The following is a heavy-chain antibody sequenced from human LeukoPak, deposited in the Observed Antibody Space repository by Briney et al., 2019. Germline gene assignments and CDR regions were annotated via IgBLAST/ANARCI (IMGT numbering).Heavy chain of an antibody. J-gene: IGHJ3*02. CDR1: GFTFSSYA. CDR2: IRYDGSNR. Sequence: GGSLRLSCAASGFTFSSYAMSWVRQAPGKGLEWVAFIRYDGSNRYYADSVKGRFTISRDNSKNTLYLQMNSLRAEDTAVYYCAKGHYDFWSGSSQADAFDIWGQGTMVTVSS. CDR3: AKGHYDFWSGSSQADAFDI. D-gene: IGHD3-3*01. V-gene: IGHV3-30*02.